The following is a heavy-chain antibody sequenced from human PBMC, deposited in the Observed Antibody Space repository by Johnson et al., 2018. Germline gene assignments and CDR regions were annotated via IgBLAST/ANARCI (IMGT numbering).Heavy chain of an antibody. Sequence: VQLLESGGGLVQTGGSLRLSCAASGFTFSDYHMDWVRQAPGKGLEWIGRIKNKANSYSTEYAASVKGSFTISRDDSENSLRLPMNSLSTEETAVYYCARAMLVITAPGYYTYMDVWGKGTTVTVSS. CDR2: IKNKANSYST. J-gene: IGHJ6*03. D-gene: IGHD3-22*01. V-gene: IGHV3-72*01. CDR1: GFTFSDYH. CDR3: ARAMLVITAPGYYTYMDV.